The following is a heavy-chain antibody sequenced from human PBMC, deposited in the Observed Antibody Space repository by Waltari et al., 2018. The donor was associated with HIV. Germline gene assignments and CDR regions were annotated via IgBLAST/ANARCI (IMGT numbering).Heavy chain of an antibody. CDR2: NSGSGGST. CDR1: GFTFSSYA. V-gene: IGHV3-23*01. Sequence: EVQLLESGGGLVHPGGSLSFYCAASGFTFSSYAMSWVSQAPGKGLAWVTANSGSGGSTSYADSGKGRFTISRDNSKNTLYLQMNSQRAEGTAVYYCAKGGGGAEGVWYWGQGTLVTVSS. D-gene: IGHD3-16*01. CDR3: AKGGGGAEGVWY. J-gene: IGHJ4*02.